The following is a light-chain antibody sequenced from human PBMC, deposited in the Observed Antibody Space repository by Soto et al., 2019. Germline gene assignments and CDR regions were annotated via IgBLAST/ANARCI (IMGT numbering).Light chain of an antibody. Sequence: DLQMTQSPSSLSASVGDRVTITCQASQDITNYLNWYQQKPGKAPKLLIYDASNLERGVPSRFSGSGSGTDFTFTISSLQPEDIATYYCQQCDNLPVTFGGGTKVEMK. CDR3: QQCDNLPVT. V-gene: IGKV1-33*01. J-gene: IGKJ4*01. CDR1: QDITNY. CDR2: DAS.